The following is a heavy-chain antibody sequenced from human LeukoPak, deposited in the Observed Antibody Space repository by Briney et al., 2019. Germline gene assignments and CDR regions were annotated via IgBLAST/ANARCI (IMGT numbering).Heavy chain of an antibody. CDR3: ARVGIVGATGYFDN. Sequence: GGPLRLSCAASGFTFSDHHIDWVRQAPGKGLEWVGRIRNKANSYTTEYAASVKGRFIISRDDSKNSLYLRMNSLKTEDTAVYYCARVGIVGATGYFDNWGQGTLVTVSS. V-gene: IGHV3-72*01. D-gene: IGHD1-26*01. J-gene: IGHJ4*02. CDR2: IRNKANSYTT. CDR1: GFTFSDHH.